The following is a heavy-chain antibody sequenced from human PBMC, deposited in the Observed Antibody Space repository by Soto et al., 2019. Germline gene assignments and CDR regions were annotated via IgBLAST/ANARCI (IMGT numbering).Heavy chain of an antibody. Sequence: QVQLQPWGAGLLKPSETLSLTCAVYGGSFSGYYWSWIRQPPGKGLEWIGEINHSGSTNYNPSLKSRVTISVDTSKNQFSLKLSSVTAADTAVYYCARVSRYSGSSTDYWGQGTLVTVSS. D-gene: IGHD1-26*01. CDR1: GGSFSGYY. J-gene: IGHJ4*02. CDR3: ARVSRYSGSSTDY. CDR2: INHSGST. V-gene: IGHV4-34*01.